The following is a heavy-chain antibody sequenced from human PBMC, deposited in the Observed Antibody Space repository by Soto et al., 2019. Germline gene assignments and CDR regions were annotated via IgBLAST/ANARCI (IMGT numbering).Heavy chain of an antibody. CDR3: ARASEWLFLLNY. V-gene: IGHV1-69*13. CDR1: GGTFSSYA. CDR2: IIPIFGTA. D-gene: IGHD3-22*01. Sequence: ASVKVSCKASGGTFSSYAISWARQAPGQGLEWMGGIIPIFGTANYAQKFQGRVTITADESTSTAYMELSSLRSEDTAVYYCARASEWLFLLNYWGQGTLVTVS. J-gene: IGHJ4*02.